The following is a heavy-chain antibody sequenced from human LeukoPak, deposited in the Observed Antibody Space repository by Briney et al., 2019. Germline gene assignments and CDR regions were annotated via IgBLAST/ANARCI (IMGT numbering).Heavy chain of an antibody. CDR2: IIPIFGTA. CDR1: GGTFSSYA. CDR3: ARVFGLAAPPRTLAFDI. Sequence: ASVKVSCKASGGTFSSYAISWVRQAPGQGLEWMGGIIPIFGTANYAQKFQGRVTITTDESTSTAYMELSSLRSEDTAVYYCARVFGLAAPPRTLAFDIWGQGTMVTVSS. D-gene: IGHD3-3*01. J-gene: IGHJ3*02. V-gene: IGHV1-69*05.